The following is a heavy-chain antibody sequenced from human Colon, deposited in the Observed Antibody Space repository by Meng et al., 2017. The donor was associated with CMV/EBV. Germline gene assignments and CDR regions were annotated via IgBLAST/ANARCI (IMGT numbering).Heavy chain of an antibody. V-gene: IGHV1-8*03. Sequence: ASVKVSCKASGGTFSNYAVSWVRQATGQGLEWMGWMNPNSGNTGYAQKFQGRVTITRNTSISTAYMELSSLRSEDTAVYYCARGSPLQGTSFYGWFDPWGQGTLVTVSS. CDR1: GGTFSNYA. CDR2: MNPNSGNT. J-gene: IGHJ5*02. CDR3: ARGSPLQGTSFYGWFDP. D-gene: IGHD2-2*01.